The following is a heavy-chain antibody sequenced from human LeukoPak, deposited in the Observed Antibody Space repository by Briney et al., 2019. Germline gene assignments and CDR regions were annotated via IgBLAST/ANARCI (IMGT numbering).Heavy chain of an antibody. CDR2: INPNSGDT. D-gene: IGHD5-24*01. V-gene: IGHV1-2*02. CDR3: ARGRGRDGYNFDC. Sequence: GASVKVSCKASGYIFTGYYMHWVRQAPGQGLEWVGWINPNSGDTNYAQKFQGRVTMTRDTSISTAYMELSRLRSDDTAVYYCARGRGRDGYNFDCWGQGTLVTVSS. CDR1: GYIFTGYY. J-gene: IGHJ4*02.